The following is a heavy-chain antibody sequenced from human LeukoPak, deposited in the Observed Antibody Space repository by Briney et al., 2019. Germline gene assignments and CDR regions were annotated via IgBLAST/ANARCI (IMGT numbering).Heavy chain of an antibody. D-gene: IGHD5-12*01. J-gene: IGHJ4*02. V-gene: IGHV4-4*07. CDR1: GGSISGYF. CDR3: ARGTEKTRISGYYSFDH. CDR2: VNTSGTT. Sequence: SETLSLTCTVSGGSISGYFWTWIRQPAGKELEWIGRVNTSGTTYYNPSLESRVTISLDTFNNQFSLRVTSVTAADTAIYYCARGTEKTRISGYYSFDHWGRGLLVTVSS.